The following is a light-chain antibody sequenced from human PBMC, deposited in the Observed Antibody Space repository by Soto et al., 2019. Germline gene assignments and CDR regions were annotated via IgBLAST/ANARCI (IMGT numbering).Light chain of an antibody. J-gene: IGKJ1*01. CDR1: QSVGNF. Sequence: DIQMTQSPSSLSASVGDIVTITFRASQSVGNFLNWYQQKPGLPPKYLIYAASNLQSGVPSRFSGSGSGTDFTLTISNLQPEDFATYYCQQSFTTWTFGQGTKVDI. CDR2: AAS. CDR3: QQSFTTWT. V-gene: IGKV1-39*01.